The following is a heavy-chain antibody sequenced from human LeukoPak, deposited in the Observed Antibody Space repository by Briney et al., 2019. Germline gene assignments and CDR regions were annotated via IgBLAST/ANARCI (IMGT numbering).Heavy chain of an antibody. V-gene: IGHV3-66*01. D-gene: IGHD1-26*01. CDR2: IYSGGST. Sequence: GGSLRLSCAASEFSVGSNYMTWVRQAPGKGLEWVSLIYSGGSTYYADSVKGGFTISRDNSKNTLYLQMNSLRAEDTAVYYCARARIVDPNWFDPWGQGTLVTVSS. J-gene: IGHJ5*02. CDR1: EFSVGSNY. CDR3: ARARIVDPNWFDP.